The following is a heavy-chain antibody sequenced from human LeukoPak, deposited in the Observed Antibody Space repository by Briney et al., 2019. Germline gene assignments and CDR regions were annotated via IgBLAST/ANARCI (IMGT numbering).Heavy chain of an antibody. D-gene: IGHD3-22*01. CDR1: GFTFSSYA. CDR3: ARDSFALIVVGIFDY. CDR2: ISYDGSNK. Sequence: GRSLRLSCAASGFTFSSYAMHWVRQAPGKRLEWVAVISYDGSNKYYADSVKGRFTISRDNSKNTLYLQMNSLRAEDTAVYYCARDSFALIVVGIFDYWGQGTLVTVSS. V-gene: IGHV3-30-3*01. J-gene: IGHJ4*02.